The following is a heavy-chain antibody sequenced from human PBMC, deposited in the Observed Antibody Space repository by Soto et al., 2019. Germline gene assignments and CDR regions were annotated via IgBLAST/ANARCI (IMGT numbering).Heavy chain of an antibody. CDR1: GGTFSSYA. V-gene: IGHV1-69*13. J-gene: IGHJ4*02. Sequence: SVKVSCKASGGTFSSYAISWVRQAPGQGLEWMGGIIRIFGTANYAQKFQGRVTITADESTRTAYMELSSLRSEDTAVYYCAREVEGSGYSCYFDYWGQGTLVTVSS. D-gene: IGHD5-12*01. CDR2: IIRIFGTA. CDR3: AREVEGSGYSCYFDY.